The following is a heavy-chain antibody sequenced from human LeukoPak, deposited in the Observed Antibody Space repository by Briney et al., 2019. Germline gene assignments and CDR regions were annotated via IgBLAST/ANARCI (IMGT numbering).Heavy chain of an antibody. CDR2: ISGSGGST. V-gene: IGHV3-23*01. J-gene: IGHJ4*02. Sequence: GGSLRLSCVASGFTFSTYAMSWVRQAPGKGLEWVSAISGSGGSTYYADSVKGRFTISRDNSKNTLYLQMNSLRAEDTAVYYCAKDREQQLVPLGDWGQGTLVTVSS. CDR3: AKDREQQLVPLGD. CDR1: GFTFSTYA. D-gene: IGHD6-13*01.